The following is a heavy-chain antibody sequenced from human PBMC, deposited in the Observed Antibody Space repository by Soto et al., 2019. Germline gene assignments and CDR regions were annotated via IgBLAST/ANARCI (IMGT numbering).Heavy chain of an antibody. D-gene: IGHD2-8*01. Sequence: GGSLRLSCAASGFTFSSYSMNWVRQAPGKGLEWVSSISSSSSYIYYADSVKGRFTISRDNAKNSLYLQMNSLRAEDTAVYYCARDRGVLMVYAIPAYDYWGQGTLVTVSS. J-gene: IGHJ4*02. V-gene: IGHV3-21*01. CDR1: GFTFSSYS. CDR2: ISSSSSYI. CDR3: ARDRGVLMVYAIPAYDY.